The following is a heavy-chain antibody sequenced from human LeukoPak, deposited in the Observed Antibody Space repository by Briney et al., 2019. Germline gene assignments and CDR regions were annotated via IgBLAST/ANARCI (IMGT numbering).Heavy chain of an antibody. Sequence: GASVKVSCKASGGTFSSYAISWVRQAPGQGLEWMGGIIPIFGTANYAQKFQGRVTITADESTSTAYMELSSLRSEDTAVYYCATHIGYDLGRYWGQGTLVTVSS. D-gene: IGHD5-12*01. CDR3: ATHIGYDLGRY. V-gene: IGHV1-69*13. CDR1: GGTFSSYA. J-gene: IGHJ4*02. CDR2: IIPIFGTA.